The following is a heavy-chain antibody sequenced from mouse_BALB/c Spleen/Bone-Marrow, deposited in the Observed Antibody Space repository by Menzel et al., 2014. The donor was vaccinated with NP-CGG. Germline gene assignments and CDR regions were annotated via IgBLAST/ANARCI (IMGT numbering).Heavy chain of an antibody. V-gene: IGHV7-3*02. J-gene: IGHJ1*01. D-gene: IGHD1-1*01. CDR3: ARDENYDIYWYFDV. Sequence: EVQLVESGGGLVQPGGSLRLSCATSGFTFTDYYMSWVRQPPGKALEWLGFIRNKANGYTTDYSVSVKGRFTISRDNSQSILYHQMNTQKTEVSATYYGARDENYDIYWYFDVWGAGTTVTVSS. CDR1: GFTFTDYY. CDR2: IRNKANGYTT.